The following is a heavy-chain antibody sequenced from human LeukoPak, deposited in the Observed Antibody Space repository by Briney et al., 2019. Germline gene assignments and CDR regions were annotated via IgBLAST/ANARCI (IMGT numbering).Heavy chain of an antibody. CDR1: GFTFSSYG. CDR3: GRISRAGGYNLFDAFDI. V-gene: IGHV3-33*01. J-gene: IGHJ3*02. D-gene: IGHD5-24*01. CDR2: IWYDGSNK. Sequence: PGGSLRLSCAASGFTFSSYGMHWVRQAPGKGLEWVAVIWYDGSNKYYADSVKGRFTISRDNAKNSLYLQMNSLRAEDTAVYYCGRISRAGGYNLFDAFDIWGQGTMVTVSS.